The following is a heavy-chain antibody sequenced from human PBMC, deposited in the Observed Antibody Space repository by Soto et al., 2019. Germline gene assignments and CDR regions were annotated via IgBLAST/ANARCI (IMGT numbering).Heavy chain of an antibody. J-gene: IGHJ6*02. CDR3: TIFHSHGMDV. CDR1: GYDFIAYA. D-gene: IGHD3-3*01. V-gene: IGHV1-3*01. Sequence: QVELAQSGAEVTKPGASVKISCKTSGYDFIAYALHWVRQAPGQRPEWMGWINAANGDTKYSQKFQGRVTMTAATSASTGYLEMRSLKSDDTAVYYCTIFHSHGMDVWGQGTNVTVSS. CDR2: INAANGDT.